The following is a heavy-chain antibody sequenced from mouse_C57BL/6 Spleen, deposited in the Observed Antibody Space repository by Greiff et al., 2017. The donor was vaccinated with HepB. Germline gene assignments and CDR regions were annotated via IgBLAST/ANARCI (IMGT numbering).Heavy chain of an antibody. D-gene: IGHD1-1*01. V-gene: IGHV1-82*01. CDR1: GYAFSSSW. J-gene: IGHJ3*01. CDR2: IYPGDGDT. CDR3: AREGGSSSFAY. Sequence: QVQLQQSGPELVKPGASVKISCKASGYAFSSSWMNWVKQRPGKGLEWIGRIYPGDGDTNYNGQFKGKATLTADKSSSTAYMQLSSLTSEDSAVYICAREGGSSSFAYWGQGTLVTVSA.